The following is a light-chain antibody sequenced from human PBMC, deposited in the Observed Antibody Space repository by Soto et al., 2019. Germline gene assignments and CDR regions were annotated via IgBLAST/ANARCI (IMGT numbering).Light chain of an antibody. V-gene: IGKV3-20*01. CDR3: QQYGSPPIT. Sequence: EIVLTQSPGTLSLSPGERATLSCRASQSVSSSYLAWYQQKPGQAPRFLIYGTYRRPAGIPDRISGSGSGTDFTLTISRLEPEDFTVYYCQQYGSPPITFGQGTRLEIK. CDR1: QSVSSSY. CDR2: GTY. J-gene: IGKJ5*01.